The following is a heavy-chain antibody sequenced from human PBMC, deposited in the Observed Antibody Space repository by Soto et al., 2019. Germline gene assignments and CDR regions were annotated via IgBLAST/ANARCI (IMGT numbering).Heavy chain of an antibody. CDR3: AIEFMFRGSYEIYYYYGMDV. V-gene: IGHV3-33*08. CDR2: IWYDGSNK. CDR1: GFTFSSYG. Sequence: PGGSLRLSCAASGFTFSSYGMHWVRQAPGKGLEWVAVIWYDGSNKYYADSVKGRFTISRDNYKNTLYLQMNSLRAEDTAVYYFAIEFMFRGSYEIYYYYGMDVWGQGTTVTVSS. J-gene: IGHJ6*02. D-gene: IGHD3-16*01.